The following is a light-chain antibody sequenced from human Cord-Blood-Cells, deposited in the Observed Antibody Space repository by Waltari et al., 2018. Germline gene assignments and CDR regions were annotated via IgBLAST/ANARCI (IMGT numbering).Light chain of an antibody. J-gene: IGLJ3*02. CDR2: RNN. CDR3: AAWDDSLSGPV. V-gene: IGLV1-47*01. Sequence: QSVLTQPPSASGPPGQRVTISCSGSSSNIGSNYVYWYQQRPGTAPNLPIYRNNPRPSGVPDRFSGSKSGTSASLAISGLRSEDEADYYCAAWDDSLSGPVFGGGTKLTVL. CDR1: SSNIGSNY.